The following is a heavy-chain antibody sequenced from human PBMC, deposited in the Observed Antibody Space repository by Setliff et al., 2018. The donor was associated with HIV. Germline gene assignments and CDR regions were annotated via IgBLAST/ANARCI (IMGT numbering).Heavy chain of an antibody. D-gene: IGHD6-19*01. V-gene: IGHV1-3*01. J-gene: IGHJ6*03. Sequence: ASVKVSCKASGYTFTNYGINWVRQAPGQGLEWMGWINVGNGNTKYSQNFQDRVTITRDTFASTAYIEPSSLRSEDTAVYYCARSLERQWLVPYYMDVWGKGTTVTVSS. CDR2: INVGNGNT. CDR3: ARSLERQWLVPYYMDV. CDR1: GYTFTNYG.